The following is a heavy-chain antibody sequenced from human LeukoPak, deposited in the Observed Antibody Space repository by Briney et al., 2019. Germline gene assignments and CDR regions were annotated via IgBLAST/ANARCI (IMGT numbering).Heavy chain of an antibody. CDR2: IFPGDSDT. J-gene: IGHJ4*02. D-gene: IGHD3-22*01. V-gene: IGHV5-51*01. CDR3: ARQESYDSSGYYLDY. Sequence: GESLKISCQGSGYSFTSYWIGWVRQMPGKGLEWMGIIFPGDSDTRYSPSFQGQVTISADKSISTAYLQWSGLKASDTAMCYCARQESYDSSGYYLDYWGQGTLVTVST. CDR1: GYSFTSYW.